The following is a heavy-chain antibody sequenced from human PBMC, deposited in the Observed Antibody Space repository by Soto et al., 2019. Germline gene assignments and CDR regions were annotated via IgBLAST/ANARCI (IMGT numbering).Heavy chain of an antibody. CDR1: GFSLSTSGMC. V-gene: IGHV2-70*01. Sequence: SGPTLVNPTQTLTLTCTFSGFSLSTSGMCVSWIRQPPGKALEWLALIDWDDDKYYSTSLKTGLTIAKDTSKNQVVLTMTNMDPVDTATYYCARIWWGYYDFWSGYSAMDVWGQGTTVTVSS. CDR3: ARIWWGYYDFWSGYSAMDV. D-gene: IGHD3-3*01. CDR2: IDWDDDK. J-gene: IGHJ6*02.